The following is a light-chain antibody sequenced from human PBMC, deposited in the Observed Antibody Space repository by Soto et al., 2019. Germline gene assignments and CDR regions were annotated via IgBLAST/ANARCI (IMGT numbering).Light chain of an antibody. V-gene: IGKV1-39*01. CDR1: QTISKY. J-gene: IGKJ2*01. Sequence: DIQMTQSPSSLSASVGGTVTITCRASQTISKYLNWYQQKPGEAPNLLIYASSSLESGVPSRFSGSGSGTDFTLTISSLQPEDFAAYYCHQSYSTPYTFGQGTKVEIK. CDR2: ASS. CDR3: HQSYSTPYT.